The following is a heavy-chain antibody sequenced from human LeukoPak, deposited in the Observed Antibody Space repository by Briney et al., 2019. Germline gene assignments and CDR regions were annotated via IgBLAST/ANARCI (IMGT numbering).Heavy chain of an antibody. CDR1: GFTFSSYG. Sequence: GGSLRLSCAASGFTFSSYGMSWVRQAPGKGLEWVSAISGSGGSTYYADSVKGRFTISRDNSKNTLYLQMNSLRAEDTAVYYCAKEYYDFWSGYPHDYWGQGTLVTVSS. J-gene: IGHJ4*02. D-gene: IGHD3-3*01. CDR2: ISGSGGST. CDR3: AKEYYDFWSGYPHDY. V-gene: IGHV3-23*01.